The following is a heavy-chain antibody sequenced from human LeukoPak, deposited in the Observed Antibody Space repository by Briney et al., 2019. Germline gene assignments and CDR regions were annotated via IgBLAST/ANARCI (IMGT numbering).Heavy chain of an antibody. V-gene: IGHV3-7*01. D-gene: IGHD1-7*01. CDR1: GFTFSNYW. CDR2: IKQDGSEK. CDR3: AREDDWNYEDY. J-gene: IGHJ4*02. Sequence: GGSLRLSCAASGFTFSNYWLSWVRQAPGKGLEWVANIKQDGSEKNYVDSVKGRFTISRDNAKNSLYLQMNSLRAEDTAIYYCAREDDWNYEDYWGQGTLVTVSS.